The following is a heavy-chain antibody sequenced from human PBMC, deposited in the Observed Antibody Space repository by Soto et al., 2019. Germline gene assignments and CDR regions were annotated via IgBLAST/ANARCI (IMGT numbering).Heavy chain of an antibody. V-gene: IGHV2-5*02. CDR3: ARPYGDYVFDY. Sequence: QITLKESGPPLVKPTQTLTLTCTFSGFSLSTSGVGVGWIRQPPGKALEWLALIYWDDDKRYSPSLKSRLTITKDPSKNQVVLTMTNMDPVDTATYYCARPYGDYVFDYWGQGTLVTVSS. CDR1: GFSLSTSGVG. J-gene: IGHJ4*02. CDR2: IYWDDDK. D-gene: IGHD4-17*01.